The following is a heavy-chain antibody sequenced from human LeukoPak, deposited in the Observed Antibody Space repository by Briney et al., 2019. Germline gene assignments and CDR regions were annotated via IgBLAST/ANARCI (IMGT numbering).Heavy chain of an antibody. CDR1: GYTFTSYG. V-gene: IGHV1-18*01. CDR2: ISAYNGNT. Sequence: ASVKVSCKASGYTFTSYGISWVRQAPGQGLEWMGWISAYNGNTNYAQKLQGRVTVTTDTSTSTAYMELRSLRSDDTAVYYCARGVYDFWSGSRYYFDYWGQGTLVTVSS. CDR3: ARGVYDFWSGSRYYFDY. J-gene: IGHJ4*02. D-gene: IGHD3-3*01.